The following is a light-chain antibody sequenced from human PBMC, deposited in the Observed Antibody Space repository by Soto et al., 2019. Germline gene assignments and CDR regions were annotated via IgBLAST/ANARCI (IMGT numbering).Light chain of an antibody. CDR2: EVN. J-gene: IGLJ3*02. CDR1: SSDVGGYNY. V-gene: IGLV2-14*01. CDR3: TSYTSSNPPV. Sequence: QSALTQPASVSGSPGQSITISCTGTSSDVGGYNYVSWYQQHPGKAPKLMIYEVNNRPSGVSNRFSGSKSGNTASLTISGLQGEDEADYYCTSYTSSNPPVFGGGTKLTVL.